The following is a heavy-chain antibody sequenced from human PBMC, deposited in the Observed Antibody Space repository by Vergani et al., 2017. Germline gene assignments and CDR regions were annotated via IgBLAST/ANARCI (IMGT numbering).Heavy chain of an antibody. V-gene: IGHV4-61*02. J-gene: IGHJ3*01. CDR2: TSTDGST. CDR1: GGAVNSGSNF. CDR3: ARDNKQLRPRAFDL. Sequence: QVQLQESGPGLVKPSQTLSLTCSVSGGAVNSGSNFWTWIRQPAGKGLEWIGRTSTDGSTNYNPSLKSRVTVSVDTSKTQISLRLTSVTAEDTAVYYCARDNKQLRPRAFDLWGQGTMVTVSS. D-gene: IGHD4-23*01.